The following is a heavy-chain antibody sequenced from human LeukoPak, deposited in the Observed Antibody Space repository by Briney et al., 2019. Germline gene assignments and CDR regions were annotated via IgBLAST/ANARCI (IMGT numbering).Heavy chain of an antibody. CDR3: ARDGATEGYYYFDY. CDR1: GYTFTSYA. D-gene: IGHD1-26*01. Sequence: ASVKVSCKASGYTFTSYAMHWVRQAPGQRLEWMGWINAGNGNTKYSQNFQGRVTITRGTSASTAYMELSSLRSEDTAVYYCARDGATEGYYYFDYWGQGTLVTVSS. V-gene: IGHV1-3*01. CDR2: INAGNGNT. J-gene: IGHJ4*02.